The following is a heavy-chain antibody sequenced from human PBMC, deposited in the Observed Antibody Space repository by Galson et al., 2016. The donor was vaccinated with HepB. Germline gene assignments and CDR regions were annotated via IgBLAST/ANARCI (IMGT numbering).Heavy chain of an antibody. Sequence: ETLSLTCAVYGGSLSGYYWTWIRQAPGKGLEWIGEINQSGSANYNPSLKSRVTISIDTSKNHFSLKLISVNGADTAVYYCARRRGNSWYVRPFDSWGQGTLVTVSS. CDR2: INQSGSA. J-gene: IGHJ4*02. CDR3: ARRRGNSWYVRPFDS. CDR1: GGSLSGYY. V-gene: IGHV4-34*01. D-gene: IGHD6-13*01.